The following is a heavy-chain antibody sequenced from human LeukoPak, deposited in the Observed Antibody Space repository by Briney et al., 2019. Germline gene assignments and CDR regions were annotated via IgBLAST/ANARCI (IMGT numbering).Heavy chain of an antibody. Sequence: PGRSLRLSCAASGFTFSSYGMHWVRQAPGKGLEWVAVIWYDGSNKYYAYSVKGRFTISRDNSKNTLYLQMNSLRAEDTAVYYCAKDSRGYSGYVDYWGQGTLVTVSS. CDR1: GFTFSSYG. D-gene: IGHD5-12*01. CDR3: AKDSRGYSGYVDY. CDR2: IWYDGSNK. J-gene: IGHJ4*02. V-gene: IGHV3-33*06.